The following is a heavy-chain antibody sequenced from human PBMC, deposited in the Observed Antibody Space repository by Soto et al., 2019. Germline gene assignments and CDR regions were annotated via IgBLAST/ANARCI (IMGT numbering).Heavy chain of an antibody. J-gene: IGHJ5*02. V-gene: IGHV1-69*01. CDR1: GGTFSRHA. CDR2: IIPLFGTT. D-gene: IGHD6-13*01. CDR3: ARAAIHGSSWYFGFDP. Sequence: QVQLVQSGSEVKMPGSSVKVSCKTSGGTFSRHAINWVRQAPGQGLEWMGGIIPLFGTTNYAQKFKGRVTISADESTSTAYMELSSLTSEDAAVYYCARAAIHGSSWYFGFDPWCQGTLVTVSS.